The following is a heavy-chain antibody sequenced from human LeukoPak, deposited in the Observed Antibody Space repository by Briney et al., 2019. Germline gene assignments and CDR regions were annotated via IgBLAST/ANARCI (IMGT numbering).Heavy chain of an antibody. V-gene: IGHV4-39*07. CDR1: GGSISSSSYY. J-gene: IGHJ6*02. CDR2: IYYSGST. D-gene: IGHD4-17*01. Sequence: SETLSLTCTVSGGSISSSSYYWGWIRQPPGKGLEWIGSIYYSGSTYYNPSLKSRVTISVDTSKNQFSLKLSSVTAADTAVYYCARSPIEDYGAFGRSTKYYYYYGMDVWGQGTTVTVSS. CDR3: ARSPIEDYGAFGRSTKYYYYYGMDV.